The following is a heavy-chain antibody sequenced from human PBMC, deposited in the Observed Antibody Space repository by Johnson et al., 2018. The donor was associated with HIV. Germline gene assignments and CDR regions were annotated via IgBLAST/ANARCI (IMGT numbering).Heavy chain of an antibody. D-gene: IGHD3-10*01. J-gene: IGHJ3*02. Sequence: QVQLVESGGGVVQPGGSLRLSCATSGFTFRNFGMHWVRQAPGKGLEWVSFIRYDGSSEYYADSVKGRFTISRDTPKNTLFLQMNSLRDEDTAVYYCARDSGLSGDAFDIRAKGQWSPSLQ. CDR1: GFTFRNFG. CDR3: ARDSGLSGDAFDI. V-gene: IGHV3-30*02. CDR2: IRYDGSSE.